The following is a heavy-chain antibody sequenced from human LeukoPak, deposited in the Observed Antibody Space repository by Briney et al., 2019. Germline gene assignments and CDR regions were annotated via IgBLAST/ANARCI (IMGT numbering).Heavy chain of an antibody. CDR1: GFTFSSYW. CDR3: ARDGTLWSGYYGYYYYYYMDV. D-gene: IGHD3-3*01. J-gene: IGHJ6*03. CDR2: IKQDGSEK. Sequence: PGGSLRLSCAASGFTFSSYWMSWVRQAPGKGLEWVANIKQDGSEKYYVDSVKGRFTISRDNAKNSLYLQMNSLRAEDTAVYYCARDGTLWSGYYGYYYYYYMDVWGKGTTVTVSS. V-gene: IGHV3-7*01.